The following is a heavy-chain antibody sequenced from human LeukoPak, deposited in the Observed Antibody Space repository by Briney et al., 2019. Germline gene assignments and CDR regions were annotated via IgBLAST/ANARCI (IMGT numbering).Heavy chain of an antibody. V-gene: IGHV4-59*01. J-gene: IGHJ4*02. Sequence: ASETLSLTCTFSGGSISSYYWSWIRQPPGKGLEWIGYIYYSGSTNYNPSLKSRVTISVDTSKNQFSLKLSSVTAADTAVYYCARDGTGFLHLAFWGQGILVTVSS. CDR2: IYYSGST. D-gene: IGHD1-1*01. CDR1: GGSISSYY. CDR3: ARDGTGFLHLAF.